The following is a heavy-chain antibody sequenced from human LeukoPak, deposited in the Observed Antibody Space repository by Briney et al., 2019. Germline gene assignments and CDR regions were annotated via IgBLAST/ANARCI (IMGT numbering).Heavy chain of an antibody. D-gene: IGHD2-15*01. J-gene: IGHJ6*02. V-gene: IGHV3-23*01. Sequence: GGSLRLSCAASGVTHSDYAMAWVRRAPGKGLEWVSSISNTGGSTFYADSVKGRFTISRDKPKNKMYLQMNSLRHNDMATYYCAKAGGADKYGMDVWGQGTTVIVSS. CDR3: AKAGGADKYGMDV. CDR1: GVTHSDYA. CDR2: ISNTGGST.